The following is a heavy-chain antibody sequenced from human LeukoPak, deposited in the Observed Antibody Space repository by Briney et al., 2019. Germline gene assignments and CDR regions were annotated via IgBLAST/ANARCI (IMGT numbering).Heavy chain of an antibody. CDR2: ISGNGGST. Sequence: PGGSLRLSCAASGFTFSSYAMSWVRQAPGKGLEWVSAISGNGGSTYYAASVKGRFTISRDNSKNTLYLQMNSLRAEDTAVYYCAKESQHYYDSSGYGYWGQGTLVTVSS. V-gene: IGHV3-23*01. CDR3: AKESQHYYDSSGYGY. D-gene: IGHD3-22*01. CDR1: GFTFSSYA. J-gene: IGHJ4*02.